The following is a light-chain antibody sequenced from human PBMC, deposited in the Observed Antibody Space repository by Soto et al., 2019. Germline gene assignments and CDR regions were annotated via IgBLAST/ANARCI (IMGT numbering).Light chain of an antibody. Sequence: QSVLTQPASVSGSPGQPITISCTGTSSDVGGYSYVSWYQQHPGKTPKLMIYEVSNRPSGVSHRFSGSKSGNTASLAISGLQTEDEADYYCSSFSSITREVFGGGTQLTVL. CDR2: EVS. CDR3: SSFSSITREV. V-gene: IGLV2-14*01. CDR1: SSDVGGYSY. J-gene: IGLJ2*01.